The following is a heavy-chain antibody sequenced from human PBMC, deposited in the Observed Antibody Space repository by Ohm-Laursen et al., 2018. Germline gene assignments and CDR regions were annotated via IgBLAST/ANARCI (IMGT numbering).Heavy chain of an antibody. CDR1: GLLFSAYE. Sequence: SLRLSCAASGLLFSAYEMNWVRQAPGRGLEWVSYINGPGDNTYYADSVRGRFTISRDNAKNSLSLQMDSLRGEDTAIYYCSSLYYFESGTPREGYWGQGTLVTVSS. D-gene: IGHD3-10*01. J-gene: IGHJ4*02. CDR3: SSLYYFESGTPREGY. V-gene: IGHV3-48*03. CDR2: INGPGDNT.